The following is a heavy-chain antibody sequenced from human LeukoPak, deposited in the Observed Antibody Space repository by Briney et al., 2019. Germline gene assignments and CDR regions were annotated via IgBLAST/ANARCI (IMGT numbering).Heavy chain of an antibody. CDR1: GYTFTGYY. Sequence: ASVKVSCKASGYTFTGYYMHWVRQAPGQGLEWMGWINPNGGGTNYAQKFQGRVTMTRDTSISTDYMELSRLKSDDTAVYYCARDHDTAMVNWGQGTLVTVSS. V-gene: IGHV1-2*02. CDR3: ARDHDTAMVN. D-gene: IGHD5-18*01. J-gene: IGHJ4*02. CDR2: INPNGGGT.